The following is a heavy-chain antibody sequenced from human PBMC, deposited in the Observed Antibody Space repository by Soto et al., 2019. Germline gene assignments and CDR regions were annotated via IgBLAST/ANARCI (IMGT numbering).Heavy chain of an antibody. CDR1: GFTFSNYA. Sequence: LRLSCAASGFTFSNYAMSWVRQAPGKGLEWVSGISGSGGSTYYADSVKGRFTISRDNSKNTLYLQMNSLRAEDTAVYYCAKTGKVLRYFDLDYWGQGTLVTVSS. V-gene: IGHV3-23*01. CDR3: AKTGKVLRYFDLDY. D-gene: IGHD3-9*01. J-gene: IGHJ4*02. CDR2: ISGSGGST.